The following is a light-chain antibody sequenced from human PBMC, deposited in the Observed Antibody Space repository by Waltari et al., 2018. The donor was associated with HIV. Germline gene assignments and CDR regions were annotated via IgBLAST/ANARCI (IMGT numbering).Light chain of an antibody. J-gene: IGLJ3*02. V-gene: IGLV3-1*01. CDR1: TLGEKY. Sequence: SYEVTQPPSLSVSPGQTASIPCSGDTLGEKYACWYQQKPGQSPLLVIYADTKRPPGIPERFSASNSGNTATLTITGTQAMDEADYYCQAWDSTTRVFGGGTKLTVL. CDR3: QAWDSTTRV. CDR2: ADT.